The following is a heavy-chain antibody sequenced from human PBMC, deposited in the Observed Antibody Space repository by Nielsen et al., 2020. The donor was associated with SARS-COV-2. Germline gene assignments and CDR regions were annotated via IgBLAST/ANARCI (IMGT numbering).Heavy chain of an antibody. CDR1: GFTFSSYS. CDR3: AGTGGYSYGYVSY. J-gene: IGHJ4*02. Sequence: GESLKISCAASGFTFSSYSMNWVRQAPRKGLEWVSSISSSSSYIYYADSVKGRFTISRDNAKNSLYLQMNSLRAEDTAVYYCAGTGGYSYGYVSYWGQGTLVTVSS. V-gene: IGHV3-21*01. CDR2: ISSSSSYI. D-gene: IGHD5-18*01.